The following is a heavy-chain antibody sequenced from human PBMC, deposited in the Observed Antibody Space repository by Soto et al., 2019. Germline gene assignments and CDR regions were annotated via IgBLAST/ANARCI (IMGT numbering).Heavy chain of an antibody. Sequence: QVQLQESGPGLMKPSETLSLTCTVSGASITSSSYWSWIRQPAGKGLEWIGRFSLSGTTNYNPSLRSRVTLSTDVSKNQLSLRLTSVTAAATSLYYCARGMTPPGARAWYYFDSWGKGTLSPAS. CDR2: FSLSGTT. CDR1: GASITSSSY. J-gene: IGHJ4*02. V-gene: IGHV4-4*07. D-gene: IGHD2-8*02. CDR3: ARGMTPPGARAWYYFDS.